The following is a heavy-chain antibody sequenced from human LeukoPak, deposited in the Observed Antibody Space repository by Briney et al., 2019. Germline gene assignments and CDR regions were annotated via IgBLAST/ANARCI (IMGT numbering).Heavy chain of an antibody. CDR1: GFSVSANY. J-gene: IGHJ4*02. Sequence: PGGSLRLSCAASGFSVSANYMTWVRQAPGKGLEWLSVIYTDNSAFYADSVKGRLTISRDNSNNMVFLQMNSLRAEDTGFYYCATHEAPVPFDYWGRGTLVIVSS. V-gene: IGHV3-53*01. CDR3: ATHEAPVPFDY. CDR2: IYTDNSA.